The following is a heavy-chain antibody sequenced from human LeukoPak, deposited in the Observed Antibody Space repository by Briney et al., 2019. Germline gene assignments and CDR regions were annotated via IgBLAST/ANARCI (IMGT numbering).Heavy chain of an antibody. CDR2: IYSGGNT. Sequence: PGGSLRLSCAASGFTVSDNYMGWVRQAPGKGLEWVSVIYSGGNTYYADSVKGRFIISRDNSKNTLYLQMNSLRIEDTAVYYCARDRSGWLNYSYFDYWGQGTLVTVSS. D-gene: IGHD5-24*01. CDR1: GFTVSDNY. J-gene: IGHJ4*02. V-gene: IGHV3-53*01. CDR3: ARDRSGWLNYSYFDY.